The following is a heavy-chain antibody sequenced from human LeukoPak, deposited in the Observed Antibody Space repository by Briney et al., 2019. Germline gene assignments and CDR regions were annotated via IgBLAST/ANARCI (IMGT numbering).Heavy chain of an antibody. CDR3: ARSAAGLDY. J-gene: IGHJ4*02. CDR2: IKPDGGEK. V-gene: IGHV3-7*01. D-gene: IGHD6-25*01. Sequence: GGSLRLSCTTSGFTFSNSWMAWVRLAPGKGLEWVANIKPDGGEKYYVDSVKGRFTISKDNAKNSLYLQMNSLRVEDTAIYYCARSAAGLDYWGQGTLVTVSS. CDR1: GFTFSNSW.